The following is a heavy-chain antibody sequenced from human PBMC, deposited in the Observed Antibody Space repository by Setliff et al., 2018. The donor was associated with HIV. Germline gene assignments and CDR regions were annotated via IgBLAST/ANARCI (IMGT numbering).Heavy chain of an antibody. V-gene: IGHV1-69*13. D-gene: IGHD6-19*01. CDR2: VIPLFGTE. CDR3: ARPAVLISTDYYYYMDV. CDR1: GGTSSSYG. J-gene: IGHJ6*02. Sequence: SVKVSCKSSGGTSSSYGVTWVRQAPGQGLEWMGGVIPLFGTEKVAQKFQGRVTITADESTNTAYMELSSLRSEDTAIYYCARPAVLISTDYYYYMDVWGQGTTVTVSS.